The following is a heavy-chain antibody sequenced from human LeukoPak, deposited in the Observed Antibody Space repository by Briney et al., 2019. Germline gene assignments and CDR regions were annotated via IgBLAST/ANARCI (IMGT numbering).Heavy chain of an antibody. Sequence: SETLSLTCTVSGYSISNGYYWGWIRQPPGQGLEWVGGIYHRGSTYYNPSLTSRVTISLDRSKKKFSLKLTSVTAADTAVYFCARGAEYYAIWRGYAGYSDYWGQGISVTVSS. CDR2: IYHRGST. J-gene: IGHJ4*02. V-gene: IGHV4-38-2*02. D-gene: IGHD3-3*01. CDR1: GYSISNGYY. CDR3: ARGAEYYAIWRGYAGYSDY.